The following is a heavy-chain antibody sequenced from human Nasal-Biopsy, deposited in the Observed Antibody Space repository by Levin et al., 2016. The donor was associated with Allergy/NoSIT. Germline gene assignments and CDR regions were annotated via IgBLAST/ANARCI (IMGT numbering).Heavy chain of an antibody. CDR3: ARPLINTWGRHTLAYGMDV. CDR2: ILYDGRND. V-gene: IGHV3-30*04. D-gene: IGHD3-16*01. CDR1: GFSFSAYP. J-gene: IGHJ6*02. Sequence: GGSLRLSCVASGFSFSAYPMHWVRQAPGKGLQWVASILYDGRNDVYADSVKGRLTVFRDNSKNTLYLQMNSLRVDDTALYYCARPLINTWGRHTLAYGMDVWGQGTTVTVSS.